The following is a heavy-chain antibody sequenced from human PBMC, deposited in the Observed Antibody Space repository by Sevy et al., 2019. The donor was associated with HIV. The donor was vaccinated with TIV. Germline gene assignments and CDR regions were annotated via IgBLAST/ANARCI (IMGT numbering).Heavy chain of an antibody. CDR3: TRDLSGRYFYYYLDV. J-gene: IGHJ6*03. Sequence: GGSLRLSCTASGFTFCDYALSWFRQAPGKGLEWVGIIRRNSYGGTAEYAASVKGRFTISRDDSKSLAFLQMNSLKTEDTAVYFCTRDLSGRYFYYYLDVWGKGTTVTVSS. V-gene: IGHV3-49*03. D-gene: IGHD6-25*01. CDR2: IRRNSYGGTA. CDR1: GFTFCDYA.